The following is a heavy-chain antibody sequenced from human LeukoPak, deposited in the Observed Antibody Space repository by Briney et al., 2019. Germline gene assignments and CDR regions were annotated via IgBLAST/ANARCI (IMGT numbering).Heavy chain of an antibody. J-gene: IGHJ4*02. CDR3: ATGLAASGTGYFDY. CDR1: GFTFSRYS. Sequence: GGSLRLSCAVSGFTFSRYSMNWVRQAPGKGLEWVSYISTSDSYIYYADSVKGRFTISRDNPKNTLSLQMHSLRGDDTAVYYCATGLAASGTGYFDYWGQGVLVTVSS. D-gene: IGHD6-13*01. CDR2: ISTSDSYI. V-gene: IGHV3-21*06.